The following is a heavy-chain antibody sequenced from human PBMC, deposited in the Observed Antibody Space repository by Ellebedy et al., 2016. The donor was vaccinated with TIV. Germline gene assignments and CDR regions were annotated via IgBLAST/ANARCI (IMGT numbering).Heavy chain of an antibody. CDR2: INHSGST. J-gene: IGHJ6*02. Sequence: SETLSLTXAVYGASFSGYYWSWIRQPPGKGLEWIGEINHSGSTNYNPSLKSRVTISVDTSKNQFSLKLSSVTAADTAVYYCATEYYYYGMDVWGQGTTVTVSS. CDR1: GASFSGYY. V-gene: IGHV4-34*01. CDR3: ATEYYYYGMDV.